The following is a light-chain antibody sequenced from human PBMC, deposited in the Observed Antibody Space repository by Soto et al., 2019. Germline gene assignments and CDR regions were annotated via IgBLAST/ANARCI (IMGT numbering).Light chain of an antibody. CDR1: QSVLYSSNNKNY. CDR2: WAS. J-gene: IGKJ2*01. Sequence: DIVMTQSPDSLAVSLGERATINCKSSQSVLYSSNNKNYLAWYQQKPGQPPKLLIYWASTRESGVPDRFSGSGSGTDFTLTISSLQAEDVAVYYCHQYYSTPPTFCQGTKLEIK. V-gene: IGKV4-1*01. CDR3: HQYYSTPPT.